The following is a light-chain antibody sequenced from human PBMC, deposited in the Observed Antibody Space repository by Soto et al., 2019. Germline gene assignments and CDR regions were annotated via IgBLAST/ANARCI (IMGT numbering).Light chain of an antibody. CDR1: QSVSSRY. V-gene: IGKV3-20*01. CDR2: ATS. Sequence: EIVFTQSPATLSLSSGETAALSCRASQSVSSRYLAWYQQKSGQAPRLLIYATSSRATDIPDRFIGYGSGTDFTLTISGLEPEDFAVYYCQQYGSSLSTFGQGTKVDIK. J-gene: IGKJ1*01. CDR3: QQYGSSLST.